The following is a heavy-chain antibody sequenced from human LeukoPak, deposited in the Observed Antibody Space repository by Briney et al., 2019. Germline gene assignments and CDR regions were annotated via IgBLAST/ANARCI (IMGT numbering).Heavy chain of an antibody. Sequence: SETLSLTCTVSGGSISSGGYYWSWIRQHPGKGLEWIGYIYYSGSTYYNPSLKSRVTISVDTSKNQFSLKLSSVTAADTAVYYCARGEWFGELLYAFDIWGQGTMVTVSS. J-gene: IGHJ3*02. CDR3: ARGEWFGELLYAFDI. D-gene: IGHD3-10*01. CDR1: GGSISSGGYY. V-gene: IGHV4-31*03. CDR2: IYYSGST.